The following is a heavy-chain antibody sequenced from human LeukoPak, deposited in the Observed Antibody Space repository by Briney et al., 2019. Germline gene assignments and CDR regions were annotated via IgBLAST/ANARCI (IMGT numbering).Heavy chain of an antibody. D-gene: IGHD2-15*01. J-gene: IGHJ4*02. CDR1: GFTFSSHW. V-gene: IGHV3-74*01. CDR3: ARDILVVTAH. CDR2: ISTDGTIT. Sequence: PGGSLRLSCAASGFTFSSHWMHWVRQAPGKGLVWVVRISTDGTITSYADSVKGRFTISRDNAKNTLYLQMNSLRAEDTAVYYCARDILVVTAHWGQGTLVTVSS.